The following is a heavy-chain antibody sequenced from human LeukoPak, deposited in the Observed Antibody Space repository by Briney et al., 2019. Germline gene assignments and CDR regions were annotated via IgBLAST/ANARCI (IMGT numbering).Heavy chain of an antibody. D-gene: IGHD2-21*02. Sequence: GGSLRLSCAASGFTFSNSAMSWVRQAPGKGLEWVSYISSSGSTIYYADSVKGRFTISRDNAKNSLYLQMNSLRAEDTAVYYCARMQNCGGDCPRYYYYGMDVWGQGTTVTVSS. CDR2: ISSSGSTI. CDR1: GFTFSNSA. CDR3: ARMQNCGGDCPRYYYYGMDV. J-gene: IGHJ6*02. V-gene: IGHV3-11*01.